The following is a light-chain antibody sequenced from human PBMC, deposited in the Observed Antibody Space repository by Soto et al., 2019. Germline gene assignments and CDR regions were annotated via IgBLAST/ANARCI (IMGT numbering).Light chain of an antibody. V-gene: IGKV1-17*01. CDR3: LQNNRCPVT. Sequence: DIQMTQSPSSLSASVGDRVTITSRASQGIRHDLGWYQQKPGKAPKRLIYSASSLESGVPSRFSGSGSGTGFTLTIRSLQPEDFATYYCLQNNRCPVTFGQGTKVDIK. J-gene: IGKJ1*01. CDR2: SAS. CDR1: QGIRHD.